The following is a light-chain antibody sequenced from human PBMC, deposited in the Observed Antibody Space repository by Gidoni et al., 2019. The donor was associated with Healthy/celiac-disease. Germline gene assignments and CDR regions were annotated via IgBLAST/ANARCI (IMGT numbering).Light chain of an antibody. V-gene: IGKV2-28*01. CDR1: QSLLHSNGYNY. Sequence: DIVMTQSPLPLPVTPGEPASISCRSSQSLLHSNGYNYLDWYLQKPGQSPQLLIYLGSNRASGVPDRFSSSGSGTDFTLKISRVEAEDVGVYYCMQALQTPWTFGQGTKVEIK. J-gene: IGKJ1*01. CDR2: LGS. CDR3: MQALQTPWT.